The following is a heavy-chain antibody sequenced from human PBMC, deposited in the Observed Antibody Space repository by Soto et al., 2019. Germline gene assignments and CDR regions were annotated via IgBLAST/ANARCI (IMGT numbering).Heavy chain of an antibody. V-gene: IGHV1-18*01. J-gene: IGHJ6*02. CDR2: ISPYNDDT. D-gene: IGHD3-22*01. Sequence: ASVKVSCKASGYSFSSYGFTWVRQAPGQGLERLGWISPYNDDTKYTQRLQGRVTMTTDTSTRNAYMDIRCLRSDDTAIYYCVLVGYYVSSCDRNYHYYVMDVWGQGTTVTVSS. CDR1: GYSFSSYG. CDR3: VLVGYYVSSCDRNYHYYVMDV.